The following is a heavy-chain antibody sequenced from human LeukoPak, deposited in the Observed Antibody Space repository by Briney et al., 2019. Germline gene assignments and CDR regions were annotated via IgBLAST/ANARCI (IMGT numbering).Heavy chain of an antibody. J-gene: IGHJ5*02. D-gene: IGHD2-8*01. V-gene: IGHV1-2*02. CDR3: ARGLMVYSPKTGFDP. Sequence: ASVKVSCKASGYTFTDYYMHWVRQAPGQGLEWMGWINPNSGGTNYAEKFHARVTMTRDTSINTVYMELSRLRSDDTAVYYCARGLMVYSPKTGFDPWGQGTLVTVSS. CDR2: INPNSGGT. CDR1: GYTFTDYY.